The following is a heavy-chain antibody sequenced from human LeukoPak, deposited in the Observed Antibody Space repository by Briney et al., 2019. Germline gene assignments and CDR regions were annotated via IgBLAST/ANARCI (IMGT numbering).Heavy chain of an antibody. CDR2: ISVSGDST. J-gene: IGHJ4*02. D-gene: IGHD4-17*01. CDR1: GFTFSSYA. CDR3: AKDRSAVTTLWY. V-gene: IGHV3-23*01. Sequence: GGSLRLSCAASGFTFSSYAMSWVRQAPGKGLEWVSAISVSGDSTYYADSVKGRFSISRDNSKNTLYLQMNSLRAEDTAVYCCAKDRSAVTTLWYWGQGTLVTVSS.